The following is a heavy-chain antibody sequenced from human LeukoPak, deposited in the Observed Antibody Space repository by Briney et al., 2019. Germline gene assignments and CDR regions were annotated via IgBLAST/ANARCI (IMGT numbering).Heavy chain of an antibody. D-gene: IGHD5-18*01. V-gene: IGHV3-23*01. CDR1: GFTFSTYG. J-gene: IGHJ4*02. CDR3: AKDPVAYNYGYGFDS. CDR2: ISDSGGST. Sequence: GGSLRLSCAASGFTFSTYGMSWVRQAPGKGLEWVSGISDSGGSTTYADSVKGRFTISRDNSKKTVYLQMNSLRVEDTAVYYCAKDPVAYNYGYGFDSWGKGTLVTVSS.